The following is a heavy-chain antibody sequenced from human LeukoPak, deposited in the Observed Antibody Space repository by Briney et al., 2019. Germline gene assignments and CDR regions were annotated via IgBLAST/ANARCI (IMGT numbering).Heavy chain of an antibody. D-gene: IGHD6-19*01. Sequence: ASVKVSCKASGYTFTGYSMHWVRQAPGQGLEWMGWINPNSGGTKSAQKFQGRVTMTRDTSISTAYMELSGLGSDDTAVYYCARNGHISAWSYYYYYVDVWGIGTTVTVSS. CDR3: ARNGHISAWSYYYYYVDV. CDR2: INPNSGGT. J-gene: IGHJ6*03. V-gene: IGHV1-2*02. CDR1: GYTFTGYS.